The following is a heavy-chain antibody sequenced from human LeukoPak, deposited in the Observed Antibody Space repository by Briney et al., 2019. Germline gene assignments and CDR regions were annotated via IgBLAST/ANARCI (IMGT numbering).Heavy chain of an antibody. CDR1: GFTVITND. D-gene: IGHD1-14*01. CDR2: LYSDGNT. CDR3: ARGVEPLAANTLAY. V-gene: IGHV3-53*01. J-gene: IGHJ4*02. Sequence: GGSLRLSCAASGFTVITNDMTWVRQAPGKGIEGVSVLYSDGNTKYPASVHGRFTISRDNSKNTLYLEMNSLSPDDTAVYYCARGVEPLAANTLAYWGQGTLVTVSS.